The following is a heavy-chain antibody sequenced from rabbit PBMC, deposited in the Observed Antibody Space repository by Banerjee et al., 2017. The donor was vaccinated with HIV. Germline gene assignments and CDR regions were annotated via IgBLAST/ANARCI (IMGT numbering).Heavy chain of an antibody. J-gene: IGHJ4*01. CDR1: GFDFTNYYM. D-gene: IGHD4-2*01. CDR3: ARDAGYAGSNL. V-gene: IGHV1S39*01. CDR2: ITYGGSA. Sequence: QEQLKETGGGLVQPGGSLTLSCKASGFDFTNYYMSWVRQAPGKGLEWIGYITYGGSAYYASWVKGRFTISRTSSTTVTLQMTSLTAADTATYFCARDAGYAGSNLWGQGTLVTVS.